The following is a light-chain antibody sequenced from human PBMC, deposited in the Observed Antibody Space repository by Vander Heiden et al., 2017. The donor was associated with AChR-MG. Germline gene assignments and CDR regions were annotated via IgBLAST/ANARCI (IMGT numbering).Light chain of an antibody. CDR2: AAS. CDR1: QSISSY. Sequence: DIQMTQSPSRLSAYVGDRVTITCRASQSISSYLNWYQQKPGKAPKLLIYAASRLQSVVPSRFSGSGSGTDFTLTISSLQPEDFATYYCQQSDSTLTWTFGQGTKVEIK. CDR3: QQSDSTLTWT. J-gene: IGKJ1*01. V-gene: IGKV1-39*01.